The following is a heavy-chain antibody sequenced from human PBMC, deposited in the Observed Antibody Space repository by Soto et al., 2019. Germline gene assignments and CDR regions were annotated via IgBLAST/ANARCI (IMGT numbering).Heavy chain of an antibody. D-gene: IGHD4-17*01. V-gene: IGHV1-46*01. CDR3: ARDGTVTTLYYYYGMDV. Sequence: GASVKVSCKASGYTFTSYHMHWVRQAPGQGLEWMGIINPSGGSTSYAQKFQGRVTMTRDTSTSTVYMELSSLRSEDTAVYYCARDGTVTTLYYYYGMDVWGQGTTVTVSS. J-gene: IGHJ6*02. CDR2: INPSGGST. CDR1: GYTFTSYH.